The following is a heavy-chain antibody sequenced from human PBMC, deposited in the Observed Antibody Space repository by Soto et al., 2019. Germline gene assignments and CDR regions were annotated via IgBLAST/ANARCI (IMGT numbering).Heavy chain of an antibody. CDR2: IKSDGSST. V-gene: IGHV3-74*01. J-gene: IGHJ5*02. CDR1: GFTFSTYW. Sequence: PGGSLRLSCAASGFTFSTYWMHWVRQAPGKGLVWVSRIKSDGSSTSYADSVKGRFTISRDNAKNTLYLRMNSLRVEDTAVYYCARSDWFDPWGQGTLVTVSS. CDR3: ARSDWFDP.